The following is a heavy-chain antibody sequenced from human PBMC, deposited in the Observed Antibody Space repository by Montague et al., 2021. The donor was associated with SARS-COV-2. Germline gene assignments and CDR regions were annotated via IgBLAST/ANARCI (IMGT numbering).Heavy chain of an antibody. V-gene: IGHV4-59*01. CDR1: GDSLTHFY. Sequence: SETLSLTCSVSGDSLTHFYWSWLRQTPGKGLEWIGYIFYGGSTKYNPSLQSRVTFSVDTSRNQFSLNLDSVTAADTGVYYCARGATRSFDHWGQGVLVTVSS. CDR3: ARGATRSFDH. CDR2: IFYGGST. D-gene: IGHD1-1*01. J-gene: IGHJ4*02.